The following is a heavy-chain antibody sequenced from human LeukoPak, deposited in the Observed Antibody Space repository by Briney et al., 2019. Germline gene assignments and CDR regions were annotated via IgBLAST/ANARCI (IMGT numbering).Heavy chain of an antibody. Sequence: RSSVKVSCKASGGTFSNYAISWVRQAPGQGLEWMGGIIIIFGTPNYAQKFQGRVTITADESTSTAYMELSSLRPDDTAVYYCARDHIVGAGYYYYYYMDVWGKGTTATVSS. J-gene: IGHJ6*03. D-gene: IGHD1-26*01. CDR2: IIIIFGTP. V-gene: IGHV1-69*01. CDR3: ARDHIVGAGYYYYYYMDV. CDR1: GGTFSNYA.